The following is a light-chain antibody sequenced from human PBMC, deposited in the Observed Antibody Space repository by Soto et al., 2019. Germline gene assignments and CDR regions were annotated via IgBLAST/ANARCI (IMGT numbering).Light chain of an antibody. CDR3: QTYNSAPLT. CDR2: AAS. V-gene: IGKV1-27*01. CDR1: QGISNY. Sequence: DIQMTQSPSSLSASVGDRVTITYRASQGISNYLAWYQQKPGKVPKLLICAASTLQSGVPSRFSVSGSWTDFTLTISSLQTEDVATYDCQTYNSAPLTLGGRTKVVIK. J-gene: IGKJ4*01.